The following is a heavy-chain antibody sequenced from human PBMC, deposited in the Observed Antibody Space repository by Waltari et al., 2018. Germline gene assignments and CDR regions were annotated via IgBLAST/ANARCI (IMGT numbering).Heavy chain of an antibody. J-gene: IGHJ6*02. CDR3: ALPYIRELPQTTFGYGMDV. Sequence: QVQLVQSGAEVKKPGASVKVSCKASGYTFTSYYMHWVRQAPGQGLEWMGIINPTGCSTSYAQKFQGRVTMTRDTSTSTVYMELSSLRSEDTAVYYCALPYIRELPQTTFGYGMDVWGQGTTVTVSS. V-gene: IGHV1-46*01. CDR1: GYTFTSYY. D-gene: IGHD3-10*01. CDR2: INPTGCST.